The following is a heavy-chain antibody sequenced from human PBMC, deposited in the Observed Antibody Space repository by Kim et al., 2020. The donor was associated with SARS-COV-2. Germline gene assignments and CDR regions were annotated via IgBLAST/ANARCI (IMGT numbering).Heavy chain of an antibody. J-gene: IGHJ4*02. CDR3: TTTTRGYSYGYLPDY. D-gene: IGHD5-18*01. Sequence: PVKGRLTNSREDSKNTLYLQMNSLKTEDTAVYYCTTTTRGYSYGYLPDYWGQGTLVTVSS. V-gene: IGHV3-15*01.